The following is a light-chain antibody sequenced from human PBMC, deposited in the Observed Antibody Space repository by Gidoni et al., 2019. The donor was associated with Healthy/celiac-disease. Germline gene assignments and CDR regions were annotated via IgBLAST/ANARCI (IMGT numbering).Light chain of an antibody. CDR1: QSVSSY. J-gene: IGKJ4*01. Sequence: EIVLTQSPATLSLSPGERATLSCRASQSVSSYLAWYQQKPGQAPRLLIYYASHRATGSPARFGGSGSGTDFTLTISSLEPEDFAVYYRQPRSNWPPTFGGGNKVEIK. CDR2: YAS. V-gene: IGKV3-11*01. CDR3: QPRSNWPPT.